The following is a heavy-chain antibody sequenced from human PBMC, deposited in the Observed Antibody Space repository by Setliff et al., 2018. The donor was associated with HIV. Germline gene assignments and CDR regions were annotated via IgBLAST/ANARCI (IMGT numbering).Heavy chain of an antibody. CDR1: GYSISIGYY. J-gene: IGHJ3*02. Sequence: SETLSLTCAVSGYSISIGYYWGWIRQPPGKGLEWIGNIYHSGSTYYNPSLKSRVTISVDTSKNRFSLKLSSVTAADTAVYYCARLTYCGPNCQSVGIGRAAFDIWGQGTRVTVSS. V-gene: IGHV4-38-2*01. CDR2: IYHSGST. CDR3: ARLTYCGPNCQSVGIGRAAFDI. D-gene: IGHD2-21*01.